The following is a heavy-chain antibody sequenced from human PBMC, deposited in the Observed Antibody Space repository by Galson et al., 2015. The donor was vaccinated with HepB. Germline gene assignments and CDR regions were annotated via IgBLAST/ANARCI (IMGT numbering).Heavy chain of an antibody. CDR2: IIPILGIA. D-gene: IGHD3-10*01. CDR3: ARDKGFGELLYYYFDY. V-gene: IGHV1-69*04. CDR1: GGTLSSYT. J-gene: IGHJ4*02. Sequence: SVKVSCKASGGTLSSYTISWVRQAPGQGLEWMGRIIPILGIANYAQKFQGRVTITADKSTSTAYMELSSLRSEDTAVYYCARDKGFGELLYYYFDYWGQGTLVTVSS.